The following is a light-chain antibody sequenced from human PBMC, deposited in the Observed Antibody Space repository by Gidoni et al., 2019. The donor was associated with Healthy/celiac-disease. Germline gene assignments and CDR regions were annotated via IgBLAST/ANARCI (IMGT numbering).Light chain of an antibody. Sequence: DIVMTQSPDSLAVSLGERATINFKSSQSVLYSSNNKNYLAWYQQKPGQPPKLLIYWASTQESGVPDRFSGSGSGTDFTLTISSLQAEDVAVYYCQQYYSTLFTFGGGTKVEIK. CDR2: WAS. V-gene: IGKV4-1*01. CDR1: QSVLYSSNNKNY. J-gene: IGKJ4*01. CDR3: QQYYSTLFT.